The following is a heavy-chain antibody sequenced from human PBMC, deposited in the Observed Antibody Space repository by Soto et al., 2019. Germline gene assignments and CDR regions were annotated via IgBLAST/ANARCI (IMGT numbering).Heavy chain of an antibody. CDR3: ARAHYGDYGYGMDV. CDR1: GGSISSGGYS. Sequence: QLQLQESGSGLVKPSQTLSLTCAVSGGSISSGGYSWSWIRQPPGKGLEWIGYIYHSGSTYYNPSLKSRVTISVDRSKNQCSLTLSSVTAADTAVYYCARAHYGDYGYGMDVWGQGTTVTVSS. CDR2: IYHSGST. D-gene: IGHD4-17*01. V-gene: IGHV4-30-2*01. J-gene: IGHJ6*02.